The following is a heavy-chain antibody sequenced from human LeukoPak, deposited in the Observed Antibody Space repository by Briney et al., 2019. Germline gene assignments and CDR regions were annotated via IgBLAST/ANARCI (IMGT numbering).Heavy chain of an antibody. D-gene: IGHD2-2*01. V-gene: IGHV4-59*08. J-gene: IGHJ3*02. CDR2: IYYSGST. CDR1: GGSISSYY. Sequence: PSETLSLTCTVSGGSISSYYWSWIRQPPGKGLEWIGYIYYSGSTNYNPSLKSRVTISVDTSKNQFSLKLSSVTAADTAVYYCARWGYCSSTSCHGGNAFDIWGQGTMVTVSS. CDR3: ARWGYCSSTSCHGGNAFDI.